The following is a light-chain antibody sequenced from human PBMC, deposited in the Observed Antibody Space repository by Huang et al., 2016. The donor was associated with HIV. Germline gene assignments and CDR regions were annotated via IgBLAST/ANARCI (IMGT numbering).Light chain of an antibody. CDR3: QQSARTPRT. CDR2: AAS. V-gene: IGKV1-39*01. Sequence: DIQITQSPSSLSASVGDTVIITCRASQNIKRYLNWYQQEPGKAPKLLISAASHLQSGVPSTFSGSGSGTDFTLTINSLQPEDSATYYCQQSARTPRTFGQGTKLEI. J-gene: IGKJ2*01. CDR1: QNIKRY.